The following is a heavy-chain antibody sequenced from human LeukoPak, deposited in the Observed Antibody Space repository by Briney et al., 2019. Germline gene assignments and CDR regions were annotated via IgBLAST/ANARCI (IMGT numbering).Heavy chain of an antibody. D-gene: IGHD6-6*01. V-gene: IGHV4-4*07. CDR1: GGSISSYY. J-gene: IGHJ6*03. CDR3: ARARGIAARPLLRYYYYYMDV. CDR2: IYTSGST. Sequence: SETLSLTCTVSGGSISSYYWSWIRQPVGKGLEWIGRIYTSGSTNYNPSLKSRVTMSVDTSKNQFSLKLSSVTAADPAVYYCARARGIAARPLLRYYYYYMDVWGKGTTVTVSS.